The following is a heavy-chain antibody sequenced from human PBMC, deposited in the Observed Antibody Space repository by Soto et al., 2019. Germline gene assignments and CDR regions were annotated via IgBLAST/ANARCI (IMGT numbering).Heavy chain of an antibody. CDR3: ARGSAAAPYYFDS. CDR2: ISAKSGNT. V-gene: IGHV1-18*01. J-gene: IGHJ4*02. CDR1: GYTFNTFG. D-gene: IGHD6-13*01. Sequence: QVQLVQSGAEVNKPGASVKVSCKTSGYTFNTFGVAWARQAPGQGLEWVGWISAKSGNTNYAQNLQDRVILTTDKSTSTAYLTLTSLRSDDTAVYFCARGSAAAPYYFDSWGQGTLVTVSS.